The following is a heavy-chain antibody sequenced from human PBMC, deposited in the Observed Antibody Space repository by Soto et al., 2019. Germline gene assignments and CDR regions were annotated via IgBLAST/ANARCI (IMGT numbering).Heavy chain of an antibody. J-gene: IGHJ5*02. D-gene: IGHD1-26*01. CDR1: GGSISGSTYY. Sequence: SETLSLTCTVSGGSISGSTYYWGWSRQPPGKGLEYIGIIYYSGSTYYNPSLKSRVTISLDTSKNQFSLKLSSVTAADTAVYYCATKKGIEGANDWFDPWGQGTLVTVSP. CDR3: ATKKGIEGANDWFDP. CDR2: IYYSGST. V-gene: IGHV4-39*01.